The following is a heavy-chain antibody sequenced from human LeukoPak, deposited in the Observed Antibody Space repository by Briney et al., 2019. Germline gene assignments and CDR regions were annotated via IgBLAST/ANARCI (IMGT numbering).Heavy chain of an antibody. J-gene: IGHJ4*02. V-gene: IGHV3-7*04. CDR1: GFTFSNYW. D-gene: IGHD6-19*01. CDR2: IRPDGSEI. CDR3: ARGGWFQGY. Sequence: GGSLRLSCAASGFTFSNYWMTWVRQAPGKGLEWVANIRPDGSEISYVDSVKGRFTISRDNAKNSLYLQMNSLRAEDAATYYCARGGWFQGYWGQGTLVTVSS.